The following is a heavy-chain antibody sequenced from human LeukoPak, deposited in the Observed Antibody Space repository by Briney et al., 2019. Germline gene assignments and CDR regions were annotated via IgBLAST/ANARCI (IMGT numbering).Heavy chain of an antibody. J-gene: IGHJ3*02. V-gene: IGHV4-61*02. CDR1: GGSISSGSYY. D-gene: IGHD3-3*01. CDR2: IYTSGST. CDR3: ARALRFLEWHDAFDI. Sequence: SETLSLTCTVSGGSISSGSYYWSWIRQPAGKGLEWIGRIYTSGSTNYNPSLKSRVTISVDTSKNRFSLKLSSVTAADTAVYYCARALRFLEWHDAFDIWGQGTMVTVSS.